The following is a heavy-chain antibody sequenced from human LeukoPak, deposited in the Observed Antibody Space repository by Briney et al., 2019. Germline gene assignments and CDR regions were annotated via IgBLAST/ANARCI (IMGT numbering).Heavy chain of an antibody. V-gene: IGHV3-48*01. D-gene: IGHD3-3*01. CDR2: ISSSSSII. J-gene: IGHJ4*02. Sequence: GGSLRLSCAASGFTFSSFSMNWVRQAPGKGLEWVSYISSSSSIIYYADSVKGRFTISRDNAKNSLYLQMNSLGAEDTAVYYCARDYDFWSGYYTGIFDYWGQGTLVTVSS. CDR3: ARDYDFWSGYYTGIFDY. CDR1: GFTFSSFS.